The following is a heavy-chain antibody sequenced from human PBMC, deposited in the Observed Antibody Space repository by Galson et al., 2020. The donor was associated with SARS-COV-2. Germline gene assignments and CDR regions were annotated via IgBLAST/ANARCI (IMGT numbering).Heavy chain of an antibody. D-gene: IGHD2-15*01. J-gene: IGHJ6*02. CDR1: GGSFSGYY. V-gene: IGHV4-34*01. CDR2: INHSGST. CDR3: ARYFGRVPRYCSGGSCFRANNYMDV. Sequence: SETLSLTCAVYGGSFSGYYWSWIRQPPGKGLEWIGEINHSGSTNYNPSLKSRVTISVDTSKNQFSLKLSSVTAADTAVYYCARYFGRVPRYCSGGSCFRANNYMDVWCQGTTVTVSS.